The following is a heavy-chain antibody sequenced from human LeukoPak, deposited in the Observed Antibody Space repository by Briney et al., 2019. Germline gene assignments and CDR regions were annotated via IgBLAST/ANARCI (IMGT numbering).Heavy chain of an antibody. CDR3: ASRTGVSGPS. D-gene: IGHD6-25*01. Sequence: SETLSLTCAVSGISNKYWWTWVRQPPGKGLEWIGEIHDSGTTNYNTSLGSRVIISLDTSKNQLSLKLNSMTAADTAVYYCASRTGVSGPSWGQGALVTVSS. V-gene: IGHV4-4*02. J-gene: IGHJ5*02. CDR2: IHDSGTT. CDR1: GISNKYW.